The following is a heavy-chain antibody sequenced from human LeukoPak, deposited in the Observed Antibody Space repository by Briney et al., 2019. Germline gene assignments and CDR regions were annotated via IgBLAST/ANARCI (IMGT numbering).Heavy chain of an antibody. D-gene: IGHD6-6*01. Sequence: PGGSLRLSCAASGFTFSRYSMNWVRQAPGKGLEWVSYISSSSSTIYYADSVKGRFTISRDNAKNSLYLQMNSLRAEDTAVYYCARDTRIAAPPNYYFDYWGQGTLVTVSS. J-gene: IGHJ4*02. V-gene: IGHV3-48*01. CDR1: GFTFSRYS. CDR3: ARDTRIAAPPNYYFDY. CDR2: ISSSSSTI.